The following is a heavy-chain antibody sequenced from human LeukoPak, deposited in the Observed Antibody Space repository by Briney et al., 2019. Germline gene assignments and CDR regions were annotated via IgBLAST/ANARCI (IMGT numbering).Heavy chain of an antibody. V-gene: IGHV1-69*13. D-gene: IGHD1-26*01. CDR1: GGTFSSYA. J-gene: IGHJ4*02. CDR2: IIPIFGTA. CDR3: ARPRTSGARSAKFDY. Sequence: GASVKVSCKASGGTFSSYAISWVRQAPGQGLEWMGGIIPIFGTANYAQEFQGRVTITADESTSTAYMELSSLRSEDTAVYYCARPRTSGARSAKFDYWGQGTLVTVSS.